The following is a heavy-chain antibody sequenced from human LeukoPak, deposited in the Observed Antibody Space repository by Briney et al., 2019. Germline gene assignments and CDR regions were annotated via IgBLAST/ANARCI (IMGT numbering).Heavy chain of an antibody. CDR1: GGSISSYY. D-gene: IGHD3-10*01. Sequence: SETLSLTCTVSGGSISSYYWSWIRQPPGKGLEWIGYIYYSGSTNYNPSLKSRVTVSVDTSKNQFSLKLSSVTAADTAVYSCASGSRESFDYWGQGTLVTVSS. CDR2: IYYSGST. V-gene: IGHV4-59*12. J-gene: IGHJ4*02. CDR3: ASGSRESFDY.